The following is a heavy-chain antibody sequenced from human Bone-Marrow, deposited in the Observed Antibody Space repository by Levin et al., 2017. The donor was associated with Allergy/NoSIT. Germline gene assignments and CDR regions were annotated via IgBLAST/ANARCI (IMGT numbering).Heavy chain of an antibody. CDR2: IKGDGSMQ. V-gene: IGHV3-7*01. J-gene: IGHJ4*02. CDR3: ARAQVSASGDY. Sequence: GGSLRLSCAASGFTFSDYWMSWVRQPPGKGLEWVGNIKGDGSMQRYVDSVKGRFTISRDNSKNSLYLQMSSLRVEDTAVYYCARAQVSASGDYWGKGTLVTVSS. D-gene: IGHD6-6*01. CDR1: GFTFSDYW.